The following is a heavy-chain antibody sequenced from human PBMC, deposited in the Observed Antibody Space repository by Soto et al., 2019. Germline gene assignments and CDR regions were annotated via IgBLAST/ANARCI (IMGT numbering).Heavy chain of an antibody. J-gene: IGHJ6*02. CDR3: AKDLAEVPVYYYYGMDV. Sequence: WGSLRLSWVAAGFTFSSYAMSWVRQAPGKGLEWVSAISGSGGSTYYADSVKGRFTISRDNSKNTLYLQMNSLRAEDTAVYYCAKDLAEVPVYYYYGMDVWGQGTTVTVSS. V-gene: IGHV3-23*01. CDR1: GFTFSSYA. CDR2: ISGSGGST.